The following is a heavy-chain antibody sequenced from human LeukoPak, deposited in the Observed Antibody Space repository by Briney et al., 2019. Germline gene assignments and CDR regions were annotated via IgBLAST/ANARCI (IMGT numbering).Heavy chain of an antibody. CDR1: GGSFSGYY. V-gene: IGHV4-34*01. CDR3: AREAYSSGSY. Sequence: SETLSLTCAVYGGSFSGYYWSWIRQPPGKGLEWIGEINHSGSTNYNPSLKSRATISVDTSKNQFSLKLSSVTAADTAVYYCAREAYSSGSYWGQGTLVTVSS. D-gene: IGHD6-19*01. CDR2: INHSGST. J-gene: IGHJ4*02.